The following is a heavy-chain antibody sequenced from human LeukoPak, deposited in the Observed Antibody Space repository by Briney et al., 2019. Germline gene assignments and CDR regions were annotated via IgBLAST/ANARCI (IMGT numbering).Heavy chain of an antibody. Sequence: ASVKVSCKASGYTFTSYYMHWVRQAPGQGLEWMGIINPSGGSTSYAQKFQGRVTMTRDMSTNTVYMELSSLRSEDTAVYYCAREREILQPFDYWGQGTLVTVSS. CDR3: AREREILQPFDY. D-gene: IGHD1-26*01. V-gene: IGHV1-46*01. CDR1: GYTFTSYY. CDR2: INPSGGST. J-gene: IGHJ4*02.